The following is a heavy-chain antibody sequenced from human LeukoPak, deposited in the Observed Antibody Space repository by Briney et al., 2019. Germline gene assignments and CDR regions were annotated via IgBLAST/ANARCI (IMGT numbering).Heavy chain of an antibody. CDR2: IYYSGST. D-gene: IGHD6-19*01. CDR1: GGSISSYY. Sequence: PSETLSLTCTVSGGSISSYYWSWIRQPPGKGLEWIGYIYYSGSTNYNPSLKSRVTISVDTSKNQFSLNLSSVTAADTAVYYCARANPRRGWLVRLIGGDFDYWGQGTLVTVSS. J-gene: IGHJ4*02. CDR3: ARANPRRGWLVRLIGGDFDY. V-gene: IGHV4-59*01.